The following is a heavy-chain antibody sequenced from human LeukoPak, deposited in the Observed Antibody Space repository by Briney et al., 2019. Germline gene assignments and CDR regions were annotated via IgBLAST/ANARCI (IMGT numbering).Heavy chain of an antibody. CDR2: ISYDGNNR. CDR3: VRKIGSPPSPGHFDY. CDR1: GFTSSSYG. Sequence: GGSLRLSCAASGFTSSSYGMHWVRQAPGKGLEWVTFISYDGNNRKYADSVAGRFTISRDNSKNTLYLEMNSVRPEDTALYYCVRKIGSPPSPGHFDYWGQGTLVTVSS. J-gene: IGHJ4*02. D-gene: IGHD1-26*01. V-gene: IGHV3-30*03.